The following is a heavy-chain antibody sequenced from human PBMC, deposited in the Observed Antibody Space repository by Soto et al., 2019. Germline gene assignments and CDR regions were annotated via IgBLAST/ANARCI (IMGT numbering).Heavy chain of an antibody. CDR2: IIPMLGTA. V-gene: IGHV1-69*01. CDR1: GGTFSSYA. Sequence: QAQLVQAGAEVKKPGSSVKVSCKASGGTFSSYALTWVRQAPGQGLEWMGGIIPMLGTANYAQKFQGRVTITADESTTTAHMELSSLRSEDTAVYYCARGTGTTLRKWYFDYWGQGTLGTVSS. CDR3: ARGTGTTLRKWYFDY. J-gene: IGHJ4*02. D-gene: IGHD1-1*01.